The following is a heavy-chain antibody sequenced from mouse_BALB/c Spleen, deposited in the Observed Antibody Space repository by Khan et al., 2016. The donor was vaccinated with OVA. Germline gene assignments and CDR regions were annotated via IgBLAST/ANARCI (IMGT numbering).Heavy chain of an antibody. CDR3: ARGDGYYGYLDY. V-gene: IGHV1-81*01. D-gene: IGHD2-3*01. CDR2: IYPGSANA. Sequence: QVQLQQSGPELVKPGASVKMSCKASGYTFTYYVITWVKQRTGQGLEWIGEIYPGSANAYYNERFKGKATLTADKSSNTTHMQLSSLTSEDCAVDCCARGDGYYGYLDYWGQGTTHTVSS. J-gene: IGHJ2*01. CDR1: GYTFTYYV.